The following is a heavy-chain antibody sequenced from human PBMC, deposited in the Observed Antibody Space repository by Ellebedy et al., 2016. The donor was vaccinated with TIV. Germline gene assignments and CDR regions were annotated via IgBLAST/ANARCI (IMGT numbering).Heavy chain of an antibody. D-gene: IGHD6-19*01. CDR1: GYSFTSYW. Sequence: GESLKISCKGSGYSFTSYWIGWVRQMPGKGLELMGVIHPGDSDTRYSPSFQGQVTMSVDKSISTASLQWKSLKASDTAMYYCARMVYGSGWDGYFDPWGQGTLVTVSP. CDR3: ARMVYGSGWDGYFDP. J-gene: IGHJ5*02. V-gene: IGHV5-51*01. CDR2: IHPGDSDT.